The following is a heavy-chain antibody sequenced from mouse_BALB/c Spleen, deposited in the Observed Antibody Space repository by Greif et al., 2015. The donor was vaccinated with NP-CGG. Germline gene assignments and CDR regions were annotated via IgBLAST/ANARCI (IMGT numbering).Heavy chain of an antibody. D-gene: IGHD2-3*01. CDR3: ARGDGYYWFAY. V-gene: IGHV7-3*02. J-gene: IGHJ3*01. CDR2: IRNKANGYTT. CDR1: GFTFTDYY. Sequence: VQLKDSGGGLVQPGGSLRLSCATSGFTFTDYYMSWVRQPPGKALEWLGFIRNKANGYTTEYSASVKGRFTISRDNSQSILYLQMNTLRAEDSANYYCARGDGYYWFAYWGQGTLVTVSA.